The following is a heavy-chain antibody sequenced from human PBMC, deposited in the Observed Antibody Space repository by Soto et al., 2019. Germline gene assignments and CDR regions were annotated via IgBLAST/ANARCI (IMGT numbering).Heavy chain of an antibody. CDR2: IGSAHDP. CDR3: ARAYLGRLPRRADYYYAMDV. Sequence: GGSLRLSCAASGFTFSTYDMHWVRQVPGKGLEWVSAIGSAHDPYYLGSVKGRFSISRENAKNSLYLQMNSLTTGDTAVYYCARAYLGRLPRRADYYYAMDVWGQGTTVTVSS. CDR1: GFTFSTYD. D-gene: IGHD1-26*01. V-gene: IGHV3-13*05. J-gene: IGHJ6*02.